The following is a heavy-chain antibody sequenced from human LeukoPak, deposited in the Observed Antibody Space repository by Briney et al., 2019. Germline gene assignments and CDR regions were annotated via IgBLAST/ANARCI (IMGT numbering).Heavy chain of an antibody. CDR1: GFTFDDYA. CDR2: ISWNSGSI. CDR3: TKGGGGATDRLGWFDF. D-gene: IGHD1-26*01. Sequence: PGRSLRLSCAASGFTFDDYAMHWVRQAPGKGLEWVSGISWNSGSIGYADSVKGRFTISRDNAKNSLYLQMNSLRAEDTALYYCTKGGGGATDRLGWFDFWGQGTLVTVSS. V-gene: IGHV3-9*01. J-gene: IGHJ4*02.